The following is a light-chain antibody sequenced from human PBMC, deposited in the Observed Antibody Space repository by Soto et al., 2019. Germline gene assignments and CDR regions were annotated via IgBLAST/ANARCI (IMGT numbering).Light chain of an antibody. CDR2: GAS. J-gene: IGKJ2*01. CDR3: QQYCSSPYT. CDR1: QSVSSNS. Sequence: EIVLSQSPGTLSLSPGERATLSCRASQSVSSNSLAWYQQKPGQAPRLFIYGASSRATGIPDRFSGSGSGADFTLTISRLEPEDFAVYYCQQYCSSPYTFGQGTKLEIK. V-gene: IGKV3-20*01.